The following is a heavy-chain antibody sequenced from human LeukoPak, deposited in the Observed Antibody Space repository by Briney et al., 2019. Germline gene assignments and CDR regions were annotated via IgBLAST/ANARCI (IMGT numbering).Heavy chain of an antibody. V-gene: IGHV3-74*01. CDR2: ISSDGSST. CDR1: GFTFSNYW. J-gene: IGHJ4*02. Sequence: GGSLRLSCAASGFTFSNYWMHWVRQAPGKGLVWVSRISSDGSSTSYADSVKGRFTVSRDNAKNTLYLQMNSLRAEDTAVYYCARDCSSTSCYPIDYWGQGTLVTVSS. CDR3: ARDCSSTSCYPIDY. D-gene: IGHD2-2*01.